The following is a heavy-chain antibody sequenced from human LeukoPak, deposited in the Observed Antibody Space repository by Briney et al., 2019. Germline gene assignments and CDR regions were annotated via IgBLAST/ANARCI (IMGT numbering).Heavy chain of an antibody. D-gene: IGHD3-10*01. V-gene: IGHV3-23*01. CDR2: ISGFGGGA. CDR1: GFTFSDCA. Sequence: PGGTLRLSCVASGFTFSDCAMNWVRQTPGKGLEWVSSISGFGGGADYADSVKGRFTISRDNSKNTLYLQMNSLSAEDTATYYCAKDRTSMVRGYMDVWGKGTTVTISS. CDR3: AKDRTSMVRGYMDV. J-gene: IGHJ6*03.